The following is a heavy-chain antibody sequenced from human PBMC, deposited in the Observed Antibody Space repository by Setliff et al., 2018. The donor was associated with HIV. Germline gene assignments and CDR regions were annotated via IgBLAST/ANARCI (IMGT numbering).Heavy chain of an antibody. Sequence: SETLSLTCSVSGGSVNSGNYHWAWIRQPAGKGLEWIGHIYTSGSPHYKSSLTSRLTISLDTSKNQFSLKLSSVTAADSAVYYCARQGRPGDFDSWGQGTLVTVSS. CDR2: IYTSGSP. J-gene: IGHJ4*02. D-gene: IGHD7-27*01. V-gene: IGHV4-61*09. CDR3: ARQGRPGDFDS. CDR1: GGSVNSGNYH.